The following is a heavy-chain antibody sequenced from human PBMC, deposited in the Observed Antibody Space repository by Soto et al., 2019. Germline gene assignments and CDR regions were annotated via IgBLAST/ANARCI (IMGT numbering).Heavy chain of an antibody. CDR1: GFTFDDYA. D-gene: IGHD5-18*01. V-gene: IGHV3-9*01. CDR2: ISWNSGSI. Sequence: GGSLILSCAASGFTFDDYAMHWVRQAPGKGLEWVSRISWNSGSIGYADSVKGRFTISRDNAKNSLYLQMNSLRAEDTALYYCAKAVGSYGNFDYWGQGILVTVSS. J-gene: IGHJ4*02. CDR3: AKAVGSYGNFDY.